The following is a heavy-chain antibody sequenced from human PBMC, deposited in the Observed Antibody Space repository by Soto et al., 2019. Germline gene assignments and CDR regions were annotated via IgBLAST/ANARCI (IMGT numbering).Heavy chain of an antibody. V-gene: IGHV3-21*01. CDR3: AREGGSGSYTNYYYYYMDV. CDR2: ISSSSSYI. D-gene: IGHD3-10*01. CDR1: GFTFSSYS. J-gene: IGHJ6*03. Sequence: GGSLRLSCAASGFTFSSYSMNWVRQAPGKGLEWVSSISSSSSYIYYADSVKGRFTISRDNAKNSLYLQMNSLRAEDTAVYYCAREGGSGSYTNYYYYYMDVWGKGTTVTVSS.